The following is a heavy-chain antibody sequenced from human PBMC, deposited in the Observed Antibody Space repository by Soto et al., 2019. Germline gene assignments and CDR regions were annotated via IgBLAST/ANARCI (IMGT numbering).Heavy chain of an antibody. J-gene: IGHJ4*02. Sequence: XGTLTLTCRVSGGSISGHYWTGIRQSPGKGLEWIGYIFYSGSTNYNPSLKSRVTISVDTSKNQFSLKMSSVTAADTAVYYCARVGSSGWSPDYWGRGTLVTVSS. CDR1: GGSISGHY. CDR2: IFYSGST. V-gene: IGHV4-59*11. CDR3: ARVGSSGWSPDY. D-gene: IGHD6-19*01.